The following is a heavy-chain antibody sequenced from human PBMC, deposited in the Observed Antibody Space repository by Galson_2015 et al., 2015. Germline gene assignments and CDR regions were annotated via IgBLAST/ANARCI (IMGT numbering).Heavy chain of an antibody. CDR3: AREPYCIGGSCYGFDY. CDR2: ISSSSSTI. V-gene: IGHV3-48*02. J-gene: IGHJ4*02. CDR1: GFTFSSYS. Sequence: SLRLSCAASGFTFSSYSMNWVRQAPGKGLEWVSYISSSSSTIYYADSVKGRFTISRDNAKNSLYLQMNSLRDEDTAVYYCAREPYCIGGSCYGFDYWVQRTLVTVSS. D-gene: IGHD2-15*01.